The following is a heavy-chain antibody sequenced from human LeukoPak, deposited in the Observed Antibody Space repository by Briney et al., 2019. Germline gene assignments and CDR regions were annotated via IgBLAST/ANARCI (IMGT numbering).Heavy chain of an antibody. CDR3: ATSYDSSGYYSVGNDAFDI. V-gene: IGHV4-59*01. J-gene: IGHJ3*02. CDR1: GGSISSYY. CDR2: IYYSGST. D-gene: IGHD3-22*01. Sequence: PSETLSLTCTVSGGSISSYYWGWIRQPPGKGLEWIGYIYYSGSTNYNPSLKSRVTISVDTSKNQFSLKLTSVTAADTAVYYCATSYDSSGYYSVGNDAFDIWGQWTMVTVSS.